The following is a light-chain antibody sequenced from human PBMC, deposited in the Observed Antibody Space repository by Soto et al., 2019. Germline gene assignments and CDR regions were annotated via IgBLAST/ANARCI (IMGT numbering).Light chain of an antibody. V-gene: IGLV2-14*03. Sequence: QSVLTQPASVSGSPGQSITISCTGTSSDVGGYNYVSWYQQHPGRAPKLIIYDVTNRPSGISNRFSGSKSGNTASLTISGLQTEDEADYYCGSFTTSRIWVFGGGTKLTVL. CDR1: SSDVGGYNY. CDR3: GSFTTSRIWV. J-gene: IGLJ3*02. CDR2: DVT.